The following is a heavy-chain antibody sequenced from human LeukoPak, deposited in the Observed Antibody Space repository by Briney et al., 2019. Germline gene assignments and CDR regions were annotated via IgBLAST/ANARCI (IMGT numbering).Heavy chain of an antibody. D-gene: IGHD2-2*02. V-gene: IGHV4-31*03. CDR2: IYNSGTT. Sequence: SETLSLTCTVSGGSLTSGNYFWTWIRQHPGKGLEWIGYIYNSGTTYYNPSLKSRVSISVDTSKNQLSLKLGSVTAADTAVYYCARREPAAIRGGLDYWGQGTLVTVSS. CDR3: ARREPAAIRGGLDY. CDR1: GGSLTSGNYF. J-gene: IGHJ4*02.